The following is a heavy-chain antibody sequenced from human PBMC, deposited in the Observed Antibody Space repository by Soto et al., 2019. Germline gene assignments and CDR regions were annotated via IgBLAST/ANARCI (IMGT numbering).Heavy chain of an antibody. CDR2: IIPIFGTA. CDR1: GGTFSSYA. CDR3: ARGSSGYTHFDY. J-gene: IGHJ4*02. Sequence: VKVSCKASGGTFSSYAVSWVRQAPGQGLEWMGGIIPIFGTANYAQKFQGRVTITADKSTSTAYMELSSLRSEDTAVYYCARGSSGYTHFDYWGQGTLVTVSS. D-gene: IGHD3-22*01. V-gene: IGHV1-69*06.